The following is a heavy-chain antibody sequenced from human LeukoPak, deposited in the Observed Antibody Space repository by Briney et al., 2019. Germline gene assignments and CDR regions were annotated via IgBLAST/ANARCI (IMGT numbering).Heavy chain of an antibody. CDR1: GFTFSTYG. CDR2: ISPSSSGT. V-gene: IGHV3-23*01. CDR3: AKGLGSSCQRPVDN. Sequence: GGSLRLSCPVSGFTFSTYGMSWVRQAPGKGLEWVSGISPSSSGTYYADSVEGRFIISRDNSKNRLYLQIDSLTVEDTAVYHCAKGLGSSCQRPVDNWGQGTLVTVSS. D-gene: IGHD6-25*01. J-gene: IGHJ4*02.